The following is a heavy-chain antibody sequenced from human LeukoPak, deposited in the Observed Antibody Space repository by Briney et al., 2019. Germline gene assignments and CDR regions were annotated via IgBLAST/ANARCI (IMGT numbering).Heavy chain of an antibody. CDR3: ARDITPAAMTLGAFDI. J-gene: IGHJ3*02. CDR2: ISWNSGSI. V-gene: IGHV3-9*01. Sequence: GGSLRLSCAASGFTFDDYAMHWVRQAPGKGLAWVSGISWNSGSIGYADSVKGRFTISRDNAKNSLYLQMNSLRAEDTAVYYCARDITPAAMTLGAFDIWGQGTMVTVSS. D-gene: IGHD2-2*01. CDR1: GFTFDDYA.